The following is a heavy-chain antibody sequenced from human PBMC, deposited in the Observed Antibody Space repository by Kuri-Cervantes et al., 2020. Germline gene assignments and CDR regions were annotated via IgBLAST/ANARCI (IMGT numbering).Heavy chain of an antibody. CDR3: ASATQNDGSGSYYRGTLDY. CDR1: GGSISSSSYY. D-gene: IGHD3-10*01. CDR2: IYYSGST. Sequence: GSLRLSCTVSGGSISSSSYYWGWIRQPPGKGLEWIGSIYYSGSTYYNPSLKSRVTISVDTSKNQFSLELSSVTAADTAVYYCASATQNDGSGSYYRGTLDYWGQGTLVTVSS. J-gene: IGHJ4*02. V-gene: IGHV4-39*01.